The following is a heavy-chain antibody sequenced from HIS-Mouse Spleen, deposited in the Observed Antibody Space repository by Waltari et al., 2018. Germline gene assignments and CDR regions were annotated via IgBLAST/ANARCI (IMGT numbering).Heavy chain of an antibody. CDR1: GGSFSGYY. Sequence: QVQLQQWGAGLLKPSETLSLTCAVYGGSFSGYYWSWFRQPPGKGLEWIGEINHSGSTNYNPSLKSRVTISVDTSKNQFSLKLSSVTAADTAVYYCARGGDIVVVPAAQWDMDVWGQGTTVTVSS. J-gene: IGHJ6*02. V-gene: IGHV4-34*01. CDR3: ARGGDIVVVPAAQWDMDV. CDR2: INHSGST. D-gene: IGHD2-2*01.